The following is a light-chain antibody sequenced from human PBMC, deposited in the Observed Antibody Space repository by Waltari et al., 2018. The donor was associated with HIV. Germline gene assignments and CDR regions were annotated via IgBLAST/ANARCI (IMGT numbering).Light chain of an antibody. J-gene: IGLJ3*02. Sequence: QSALTQPRSVSGSPGQSVTISCTGTNSDVGAYKYVSWYQQHRGQAPKLMTYDVSKRASGVPDRFAGSKSGDTASLTISGLQAEDEGDYYCCSYATRYTWVFGGGTKLTVL. V-gene: IGLV2-11*01. CDR1: NSDVGAYKY. CDR3: CSYATRYTWV. CDR2: DVS.